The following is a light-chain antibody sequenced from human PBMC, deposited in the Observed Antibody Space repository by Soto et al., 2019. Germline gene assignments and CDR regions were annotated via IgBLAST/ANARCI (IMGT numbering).Light chain of an antibody. CDR1: QTVSSK. V-gene: IGKV3-15*01. Sequence: EIVMTQSPATLSVSPGERATLSCRASQTVSSKLAWYQRKPGQAPRLLIYDTSTRAAGIPARFTGSGSGTDFTLTISSLQSEDFAVYYCQQYNTWRSISFGQGTRLEIK. J-gene: IGKJ5*01. CDR3: QQYNTWRSIS. CDR2: DTS.